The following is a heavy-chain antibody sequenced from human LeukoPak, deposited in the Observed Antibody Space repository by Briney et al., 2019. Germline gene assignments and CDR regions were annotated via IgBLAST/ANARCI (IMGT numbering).Heavy chain of an antibody. CDR3: AREAGGWVHYYYGMDV. CDR1: GFTFSNYA. Sequence: GGSLRLSCAASGFTFSNYAMNWVRQTPGKGLEWVSAISGSGSNTFNADSVVGRFTISRDNAKNSLYLQMNSLRAEDTAVYYCAREAGGWVHYYYGMDVWGQGTTVTVSS. J-gene: IGHJ6*02. D-gene: IGHD6-19*01. V-gene: IGHV3-23*01. CDR2: ISGSGSNT.